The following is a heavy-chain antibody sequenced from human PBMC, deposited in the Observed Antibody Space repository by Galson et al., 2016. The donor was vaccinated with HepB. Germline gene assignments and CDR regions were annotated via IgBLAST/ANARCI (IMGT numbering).Heavy chain of an antibody. CDR2: TSGTGDSR. J-gene: IGHJ4*02. CDR1: GFTFSTHA. Sequence: SLSLSCAASGFTFSTHAMRWGRQAPVERLVWVSATSGTGDSRDYADSVKGRFTISSDNLKNTVHLQMDSLRAEDTALYYCATSNSYGYVHWGQGALVTVSS. CDR3: ATSNSYGYVH. V-gene: IGHV3-23*01. D-gene: IGHD5-18*01.